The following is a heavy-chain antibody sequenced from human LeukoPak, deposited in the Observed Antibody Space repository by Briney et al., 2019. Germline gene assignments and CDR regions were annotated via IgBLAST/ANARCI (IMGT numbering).Heavy chain of an antibody. V-gene: IGHV3-23*01. Sequence: GGSLRLSCVVSGFTFSSYAMSWVRQAPVKGLEWVSAISGSGGSTYYADSVKGRFTISRDNSKNTLYVQMNSLRAEDTAVYYCAKGVGTFDYWGQGTLVTVLS. CDR3: AKGVGTFDY. D-gene: IGHD2-21*02. CDR1: GFTFSSYA. CDR2: ISGSGGST. J-gene: IGHJ4*02.